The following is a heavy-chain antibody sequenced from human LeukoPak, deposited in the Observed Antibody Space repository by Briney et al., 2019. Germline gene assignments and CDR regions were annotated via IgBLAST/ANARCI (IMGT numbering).Heavy chain of an antibody. J-gene: IGHJ4*02. Sequence: PSETLSLTCTVSGGSISSSSYYWGWIRQPPGKGLEWIGSIYYSGSTYYNPSLKSRVTISVDTSKNQFSLKLSSVTAADTAVYYCARALNVDKVDYWGQGTLVTVSS. CDR2: IYYSGST. V-gene: IGHV4-39*01. CDR1: GGSISSSSYY. D-gene: IGHD5-12*01. CDR3: ARALNVDKVDY.